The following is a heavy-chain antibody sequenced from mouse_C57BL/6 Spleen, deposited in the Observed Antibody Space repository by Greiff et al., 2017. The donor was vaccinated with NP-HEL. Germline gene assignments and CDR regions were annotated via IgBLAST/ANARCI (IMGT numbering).Heavy chain of an antibody. CDR1: GYTFTSYW. Sequence: QVQLQQPGAELVKPGASVKLSCKASGYTFTSYWMQWVKQRPGQGLEWIGKIDPSDSYTNSNQKFTGKATFTVDTSANTAYMQLSSLTSKDSAVYSCARGLRRGCWFDYWGQGTTLTVSS. J-gene: IGHJ2*01. D-gene: IGHD3-3*01. V-gene: IGHV1-50*01. CDR2: IDPSDSYT. CDR3: ARGLRRGCWFDY.